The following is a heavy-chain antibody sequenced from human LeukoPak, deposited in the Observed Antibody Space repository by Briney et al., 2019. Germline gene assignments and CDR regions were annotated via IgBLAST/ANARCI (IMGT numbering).Heavy chain of an antibody. V-gene: IGHV1-2*02. CDR2: INPNSGGT. CDR1: VYTFTDYY. CDR3: ARDRDDSSGLNFDY. J-gene: IGHJ4*02. Sequence: ASVKVSCKASVYTFTDYYMHWVRQAPGQGLEWMGWINPNSGGTNFAQKFQGRVAMTRDTSISTAYMELGSLRSDDTAVYYCARDRDDSSGLNFDYWGQGTLVTVSS. D-gene: IGHD3-22*01.